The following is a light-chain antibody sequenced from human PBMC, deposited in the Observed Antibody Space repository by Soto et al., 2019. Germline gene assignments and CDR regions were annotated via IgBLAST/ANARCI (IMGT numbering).Light chain of an antibody. J-gene: IGKJ4*01. V-gene: IGKV3-11*01. CDR1: QRVSSY. CDR3: QQSSNWPLT. CDR2: DAS. Sequence: EIVLTQSPATLSLSPGERATLSCRARQRVSSYLAWYQQKPGQAPRLLIYDASNRATGIPARFSGSGSGADFTLTISSLEPEDLSVYYCQQSSNWPLTFGGGAKAEIK.